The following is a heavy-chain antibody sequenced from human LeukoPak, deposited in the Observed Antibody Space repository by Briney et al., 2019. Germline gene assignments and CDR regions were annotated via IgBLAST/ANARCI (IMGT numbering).Heavy chain of an antibody. CDR3: AKDMASSGWFRYYFDY. J-gene: IGHJ4*02. V-gene: IGHV3-9*01. CDR2: ISWNSGGI. Sequence: GGSLRPSCAASGFTFEDYAMHWVRQAPGKGLEWVAGISWNSGGIVYADSVKGRFTISRDNAKNSLYLQMNSLRAEDTALYYCAKDMASSGWFRYYFDYWGQGTLVTVSS. D-gene: IGHD6-19*01. CDR1: GFTFEDYA.